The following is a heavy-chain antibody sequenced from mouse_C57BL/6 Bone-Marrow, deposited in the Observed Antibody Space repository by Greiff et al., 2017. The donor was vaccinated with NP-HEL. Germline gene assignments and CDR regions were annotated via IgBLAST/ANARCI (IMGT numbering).Heavy chain of an antibody. Sequence: VQLQQSGAELVRPGASVKLSCTASGFNIKDYYMHWVKQRPEQGLEWIGRIDPEDGDTEYAPKFQGKATMTVDTSSNTAYLQLSSLTSEDTAVYYCTEGNYGYDAWFAYWGQGTLVTVSA. CDR1: GFNIKDYY. J-gene: IGHJ3*01. CDR2: IDPEDGDT. D-gene: IGHD2-2*01. CDR3: TEGNYGYDAWFAY. V-gene: IGHV14-1*01.